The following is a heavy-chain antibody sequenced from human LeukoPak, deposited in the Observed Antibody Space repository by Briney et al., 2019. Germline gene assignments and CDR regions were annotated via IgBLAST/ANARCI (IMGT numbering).Heavy chain of an antibody. CDR1: GDSISSSNYY. CDR2: IYYSGTT. J-gene: IGHJ4*02. V-gene: IGHV4-39*02. CDR3: VSGYYYGSADY. Sequence: PSEALSLTCSVSGDSISSSNYYWGWIRQPPGKGLEWIGSIYYSGTTYSNPSLKSRVTISVDTSKNHFSLKLSSVSAADTAVYYCVSGYYYGSADYWGQGTLVTVSS. D-gene: IGHD3-10*01.